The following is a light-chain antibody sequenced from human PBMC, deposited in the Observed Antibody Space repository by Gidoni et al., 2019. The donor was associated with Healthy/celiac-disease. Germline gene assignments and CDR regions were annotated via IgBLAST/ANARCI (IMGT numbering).Light chain of an antibody. V-gene: IGKV3-20*01. CDR3: QQYGSSPQTT. CDR1: QSVSSSY. J-gene: IGKJ4*01. Sequence: EIVLTQSPGTLSLSPGERATLSCRASQSVSSSYLAWYQQKPGQAPRLLIYGASSRATGIPDRFSGSGSGTDFTLTISRLDPEDFAVYYCQQYGSSPQTTFGGGTKVEIK. CDR2: GAS.